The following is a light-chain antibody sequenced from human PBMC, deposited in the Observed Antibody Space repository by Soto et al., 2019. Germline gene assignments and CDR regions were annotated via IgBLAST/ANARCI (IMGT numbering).Light chain of an antibody. V-gene: IGLV1-44*01. Sequence: QSVLTQPPSASGTPGQWVTISCTGSSCDIGGENVNWYQQLPGTAPQLLMYDNNQRPSGVPDRFSVSKSGTTASLAIGGLQSEDEADYYCAAWAGSRTGWVFGGGTKVTVL. CDR1: SCDIGGEN. CDR2: DNN. J-gene: IGLJ3*02. CDR3: AAWAGSRTGWV.